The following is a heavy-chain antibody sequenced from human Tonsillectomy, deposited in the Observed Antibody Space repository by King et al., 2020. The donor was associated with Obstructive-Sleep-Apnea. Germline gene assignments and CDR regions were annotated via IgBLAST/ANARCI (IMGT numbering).Heavy chain of an antibody. V-gene: IGHV1-18*01. CDR3: ARVPVGNYDGNAYPYYLDY. Sequence: LVQSGAEVKKPGASVSVSCKASGYTFNSYGITWVRQAPGQGLEWMGWINTFNGGTNYAQQLQGRISITTDASTSTAYMELRSLRSDDAAVYHCARVPVGNYDGNAYPYYLDYWGQGTLVTVSS. CDR1: GYTFNSYG. J-gene: IGHJ4*02. CDR2: INTFNGGT. D-gene: IGHD3-22*01.